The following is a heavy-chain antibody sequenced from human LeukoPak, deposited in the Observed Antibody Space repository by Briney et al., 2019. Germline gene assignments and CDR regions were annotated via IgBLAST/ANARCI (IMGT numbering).Heavy chain of an antibody. CDR3: ARVRTTGSYYGMDV. Sequence: GGSLRLSCAASGFTFSSYSMNWVRQAPGKGLEWVSSISSSSSYIYYADSVKGRFTISRDNAKNSLNLQMNSLRVEGTAMYYCARVRTTGSYYGMDVWGQGTTVTVSS. D-gene: IGHD3-10*01. J-gene: IGHJ6*02. CDR2: ISSSSSYI. CDR1: GFTFSSYS. V-gene: IGHV3-21*01.